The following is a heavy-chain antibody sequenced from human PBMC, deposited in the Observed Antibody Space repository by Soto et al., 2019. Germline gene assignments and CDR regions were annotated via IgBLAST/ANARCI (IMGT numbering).Heavy chain of an antibody. D-gene: IGHD4-4*01. J-gene: IGHJ6*03. CDR1: GGSFSGYY. V-gene: IGHV4-34*01. CDR2: INHSGST. CDR3: ARGTSGSKATVNYYYYMDV. Sequence: QVQLQQWGAGLLKPSETLSLTCAVYGGSFSGYYWSWIRQPPGKGLEWIGEINHSGSTNYNPSLKSRVTISVDTSKNQFSLKLSSVTAADTAVYYCARGTSGSKATVNYYYYMDVWGKGTTVTVSS.